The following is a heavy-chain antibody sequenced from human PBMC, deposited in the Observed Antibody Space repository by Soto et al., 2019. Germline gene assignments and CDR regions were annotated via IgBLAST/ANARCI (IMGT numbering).Heavy chain of an antibody. J-gene: IGHJ6*03. CDR3: ARVSITMVRGVMSQTYYYYMDV. CDR2: MNPNGGNT. CDR1: GYTFTSYD. Sequence: GALVKVSCKASGYTFTSYDINWVRQATGQGLEWMGWMNPNGGNTGYAQKFQGRVTMTRNTSISTAYMELSSLRSEDTAVYYCARVSITMVRGVMSQTYYYYMDVWGKGTTVTVSS. D-gene: IGHD3-10*01. V-gene: IGHV1-8*01.